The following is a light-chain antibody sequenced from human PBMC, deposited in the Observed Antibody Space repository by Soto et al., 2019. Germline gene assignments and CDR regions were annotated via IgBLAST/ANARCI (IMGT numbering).Light chain of an antibody. V-gene: IGLV7-46*01. CDR2: DTS. Sequence: QTVVTQEPSLTVSPGGTVTLTCGSSTGAVTSGHYPYWFQQKPGQAPRTLIYDTSNKHSWTPARFSGSLLGGKAALTLSGAQPEDEAEYYCLLSYSGANYVFGTGTKVT. CDR3: LLSYSGANYV. CDR1: TGAVTSGHY. J-gene: IGLJ1*01.